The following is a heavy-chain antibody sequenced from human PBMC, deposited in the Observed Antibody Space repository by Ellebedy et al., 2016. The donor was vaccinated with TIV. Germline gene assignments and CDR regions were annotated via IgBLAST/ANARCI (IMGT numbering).Heavy chain of an antibody. D-gene: IGHD3-3*01. Sequence: PGGSLRLSCVASGFTFSSYWMHWVRQAPGKGLVWVSRINSDGSSTSYADSVKGRFTISRDNAKNTLYLQMNSLRAEDTAVYYCTARPTYYDFWSGYYGGGRFDYWGQGTLVTVSS. CDR1: GFTFSSYW. V-gene: IGHV3-74*01. CDR2: INSDGSST. CDR3: TARPTYYDFWSGYYGGGRFDY. J-gene: IGHJ4*02.